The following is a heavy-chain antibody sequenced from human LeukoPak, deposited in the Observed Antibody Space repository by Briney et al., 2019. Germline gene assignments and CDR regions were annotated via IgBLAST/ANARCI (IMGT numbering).Heavy chain of an antibody. J-gene: IGHJ4*02. V-gene: IGHV4-59*01. D-gene: IGHD1-26*01. CDR2: IHHSGSS. CDR3: AGGEEWDKGCAGY. CDR1: GASISGYY. Sequence: SETLSLTCTVSGASISGYYWSWIRQPPGKGLEWIGYIHHSGSSNSNPSLKSRVTISVDTSNRQFSLRLTSVTAADTAVYYCAGGEEWDKGCAGYWGQGTLITASS.